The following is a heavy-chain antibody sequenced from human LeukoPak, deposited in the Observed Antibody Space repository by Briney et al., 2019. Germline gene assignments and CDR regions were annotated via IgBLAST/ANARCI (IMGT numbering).Heavy chain of an antibody. Sequence: SETLSLTCSVSGVSISAYYWSWIRQPAGKGLEWIGRIYPGESIYASENTNYNPSLKSRVSMSGDTSKNQFSLKLSSVTAADTAVYYCARSIIITIFGGFDYWGQGTLVTVSS. J-gene: IGHJ4*02. CDR3: ARSIIITIFGGFDY. V-gene: IGHV4-4*07. D-gene: IGHD3-3*01. CDR2: IYPGESIYASENT. CDR1: GVSISAYY.